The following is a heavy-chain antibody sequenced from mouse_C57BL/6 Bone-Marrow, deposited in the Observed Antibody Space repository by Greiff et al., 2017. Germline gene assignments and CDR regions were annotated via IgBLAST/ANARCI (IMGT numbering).Heavy chain of an antibody. CDR1: GYTFTSYW. CDR2: IHPNSGST. Sequence: QVQLQQSGAELVKPGASVKLSCKASGYTFTSYWMHWVKQRPGQGLEWIGMIHPNSGSTNYNEKFKSKATLTVDKSSSTAYMQLSSLTSEDSAVYYCASYYGSSFYYYAMDYWGQGTSVTVSS. J-gene: IGHJ4*01. V-gene: IGHV1-64*01. D-gene: IGHD1-1*01. CDR3: ASYYGSSFYYYAMDY.